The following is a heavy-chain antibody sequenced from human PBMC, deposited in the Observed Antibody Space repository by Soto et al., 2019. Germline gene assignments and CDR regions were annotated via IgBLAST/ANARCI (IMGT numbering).Heavy chain of an antibody. V-gene: IGHV3-23*01. CDR1: GFTFSAYA. J-gene: IGHJ2*01. D-gene: IGHD2-21*02. CDR2: IHGGGGAT. Sequence: EVQLLESGGGLVQPGGSLRLSCAASGFTFSAYAMGWVRQAPGKGLEWVSTIHGGGGATHYADSVKGRFTISGDDSKNTLYAQMNGVRAEDTAIYYGVKCEGRPLDCGYIDFWGRGTMVTVSS. CDR3: VKCEGRPLDCGYIDF.